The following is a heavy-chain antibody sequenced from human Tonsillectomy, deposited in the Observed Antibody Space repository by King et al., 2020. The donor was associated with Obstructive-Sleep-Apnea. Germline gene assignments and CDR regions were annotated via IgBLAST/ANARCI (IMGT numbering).Heavy chain of an antibody. J-gene: IGHJ4*02. CDR3: AKERQQLLDY. D-gene: IGHD6-13*01. Sequence: VQLVESGGTLGQPGGALRLSCAASGFTFSNYAMSWVRQAPGKGLEWVSGISSSGGSTYYADPVKGRFTISSDNSKNTLYLQLNSLRAEDTAVYYCAKERQQLLDYWGQGTLVTVSS. V-gene: IGHV3-23*04. CDR1: GFTFSNYA. CDR2: ISSSGGST.